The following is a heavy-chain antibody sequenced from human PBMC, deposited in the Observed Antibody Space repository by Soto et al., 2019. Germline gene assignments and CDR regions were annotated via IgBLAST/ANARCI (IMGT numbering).Heavy chain of an antibody. CDR1: GYSFTSYW. J-gene: IGHJ6*02. D-gene: IGHD2-15*01. Sequence: GESLKISCKGSGYSFTSYWISWVRQMPGKGLEWMGRIDPSDSYPNYSPSFQGHVTISADKSVSTAYLQWSSLKASDTAIYYCARHSGCSGGSCYSVYYFGMDVWGQGXTVTVSS. V-gene: IGHV5-10-1*01. CDR2: IDPSDSYP. CDR3: ARHSGCSGGSCYSVYYFGMDV.